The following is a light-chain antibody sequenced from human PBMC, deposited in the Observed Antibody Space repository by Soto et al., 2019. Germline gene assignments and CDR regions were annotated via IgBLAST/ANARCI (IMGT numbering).Light chain of an antibody. CDR2: DAS. J-gene: IGKJ1*01. CDR1: QSVSSSY. Sequence: RVLTQSPGTLSLSPRERAIFSCRASQSVSSSYLAWYQQKPGQAPRLLIYDASNRATGIPARFSGSGSGTDFTLTISSLEPEDFAVYYCQQRSNWPQTFGQGTKVDI. V-gene: IGKV3-11*01. CDR3: QQRSNWPQT.